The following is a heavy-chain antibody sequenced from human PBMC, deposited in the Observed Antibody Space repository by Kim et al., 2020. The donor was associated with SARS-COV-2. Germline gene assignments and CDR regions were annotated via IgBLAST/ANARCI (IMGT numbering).Heavy chain of an antibody. CDR3: TGDRAPPGNNWFDP. J-gene: IGHJ5*02. V-gene: IGHV3-7*01. Sequence: GGSLRLSCVASGFSFGDYWMTWVRQVPGKGLEWVAIIKQDGTEKYYSDSVKGRFIISRDNAEKSLFLEMNRLRAEDTAVYHCTGDRAPPGNNWFDPWGLG. CDR1: GFSFGDYW. CDR2: IKQDGTEK.